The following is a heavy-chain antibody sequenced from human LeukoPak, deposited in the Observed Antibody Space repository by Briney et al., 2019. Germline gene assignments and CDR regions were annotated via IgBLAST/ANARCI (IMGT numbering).Heavy chain of an antibody. D-gene: IGHD2-2*01. CDR2: INPNSGGT. CDR3: ARGHLSMYQHLFDY. CDR1: GYTFTGYY. Sequence: GASVKVSCKASGYTFTGYYMHWVRQAPGQGLEWVGWINPNSGGTNYAQKFQGWVTMTRDTSISTAYMELSSLRSDDTAVYYCARGHLSMYQHLFDYCGQGTLVTVSS. J-gene: IGHJ4*02. V-gene: IGHV1-2*04.